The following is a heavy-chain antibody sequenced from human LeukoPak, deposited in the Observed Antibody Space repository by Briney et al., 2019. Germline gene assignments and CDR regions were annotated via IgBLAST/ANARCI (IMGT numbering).Heavy chain of an antibody. V-gene: IGHV4-31*03. J-gene: IGHJ3*02. CDR3: ARSISYGPAFDI. CDR1: GASTSSAGYY. CDR2: IYYSGNT. Sequence: SETLSLTCSVAGASTSSAGYYWSWIRQHPGKGLEGFGDIYYSGNTYYNPFLRSRFTIAVDRSKSQFSLKVSSATAADTAVYFCARSISYGPAFDIWGQGTMVTVSS. D-gene: IGHD5-18*01.